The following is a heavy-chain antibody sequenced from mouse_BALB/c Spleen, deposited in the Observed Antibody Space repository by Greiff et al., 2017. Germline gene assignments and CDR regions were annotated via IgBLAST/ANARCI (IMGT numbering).Heavy chain of an antibody. V-gene: IGHV14-3*02. Sequence: VHVKQSGAELVKPGASVKLSCTASGFNIKDTYMHWVKQRPEQGLEWIGRIDPANGNTKYDPKFQGKATITADTSSNTAYLQLSSLTSEDTAVYYCQLGRYYYAMDYWGQGTSVTVSS. J-gene: IGHJ4*01. CDR1: GFNIKDTY. D-gene: IGHD4-1*02. CDR3: QLGRYYYAMDY. CDR2: IDPANGNT.